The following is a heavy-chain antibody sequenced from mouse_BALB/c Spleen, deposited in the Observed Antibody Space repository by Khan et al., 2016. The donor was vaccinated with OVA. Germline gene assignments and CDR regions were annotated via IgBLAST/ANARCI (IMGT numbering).Heavy chain of an antibody. V-gene: IGHV9-3-1*01. CDR3: ARREYYRSFAY. D-gene: IGHD2-12*01. J-gene: IGHJ3*01. CDR2: INTYTGEP. Sequence: QIQLVQSGPELKKPGETVKISCKASGYTFTNYGMDWVKQAPGKGLKWMGWINTYTGEPTYVDDFKGRFAFSLETSATTAYLQINNLKNEDTATCFYARREYYRSFAYWGQGTLVTVSA. CDR1: GYTFTNYG.